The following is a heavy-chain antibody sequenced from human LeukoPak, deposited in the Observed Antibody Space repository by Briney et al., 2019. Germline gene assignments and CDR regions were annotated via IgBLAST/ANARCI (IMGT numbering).Heavy chain of an antibody. CDR3: AKTTAGNSSGRNPGWPVDY. CDR1: GFTFNSYA. D-gene: IGHD6-19*01. J-gene: IGHJ4*02. V-gene: IGHV3-23*01. Sequence: GGSLRLSCAASGFTFNSYAMTWLRQAPGKGLELVSHVSGSGGITYYADSEKGRFTIFRDNSKNTLYLQMNSLRAEETAVYYCAKTTAGNSSGRNPGWPVDYWGQGTLVTVSS. CDR2: VSGSGGIT.